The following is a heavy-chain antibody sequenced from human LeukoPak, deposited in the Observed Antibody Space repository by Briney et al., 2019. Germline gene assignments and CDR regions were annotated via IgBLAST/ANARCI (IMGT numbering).Heavy chain of an antibody. CDR3: ARDLAYSRLDY. J-gene: IGHJ4*02. CDR1: GFTFSSYA. D-gene: IGHD5-18*01. V-gene: IGHV3-23*01. CDR2: LSAGSTVR. Sequence: PGGSLRLSCAASGFTFSSYAMSWVRQAPGKGLEWVSVLSAGSTVRYYADSVKGRITVSRDNSKNTMYLQMNGLGAEDTAFYYCARDLAYSRLDYWGQGMLVTVSS.